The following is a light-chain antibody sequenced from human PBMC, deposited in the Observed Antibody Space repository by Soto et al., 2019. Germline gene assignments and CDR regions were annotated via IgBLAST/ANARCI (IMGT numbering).Light chain of an antibody. CDR1: SGDIGSYNR. V-gene: IGLV2-14*01. CDR3: SSYTNINTRACV. CDR2: EVT. Sequence: QSALTQPASVSGSPGQSITISCTGTSGDIGSYNRVSWYQQHPGKAPKLILYEVTDRPSGVSNRFSGSKSGNTASLTISGLQAEDEAGYYCSSYTNINTRACVFGTGTKLTVL. J-gene: IGLJ1*01.